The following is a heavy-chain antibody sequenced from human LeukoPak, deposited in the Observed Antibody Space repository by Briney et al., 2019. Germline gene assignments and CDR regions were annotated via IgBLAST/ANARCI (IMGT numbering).Heavy chain of an antibody. V-gene: IGHV3-21*01. D-gene: IGHD4-17*01. Sequence: PGGSLRLSCAASGFTYSSYSLNWVRQVPGKGLEWVSYTSSSSSYRYYADSVKGRFTISRDNAKNSLYLQMDSLRAEDTAVYYCARDNDYGVDYWGQGTLVTVSS. CDR1: GFTYSSYS. J-gene: IGHJ4*02. CDR2: TSSSSSYR. CDR3: ARDNDYGVDY.